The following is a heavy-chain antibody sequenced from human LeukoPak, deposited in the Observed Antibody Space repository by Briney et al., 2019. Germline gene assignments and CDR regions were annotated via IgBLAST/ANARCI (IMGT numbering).Heavy chain of an antibody. J-gene: IGHJ3*02. CDR1: GGSTSGFY. V-gene: IGHV4-4*07. CDR3: ARDHWGLSSTSGASDI. Sequence: SETLSLTCAVSGGSTSGFYWSWVRQPAGEGLEWIGRIHSSGSTNYNPSLKGRVSMSVDTSKNQFSLRLSSVTAADTALYYYARDHWGLSSTSGASDIWGQGTMVTVSS. D-gene: IGHD2-2*01. CDR2: IHSSGST.